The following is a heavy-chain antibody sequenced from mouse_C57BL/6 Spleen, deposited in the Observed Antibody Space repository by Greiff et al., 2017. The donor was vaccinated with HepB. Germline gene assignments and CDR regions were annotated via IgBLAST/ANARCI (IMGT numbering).Heavy chain of an antibody. CDR1: GFSFNTYA. V-gene: IGHV10-1*01. CDR3: VRHGPYGNYDY. CDR2: IRSKSNNYAT. D-gene: IGHD2-1*01. J-gene: IGHJ2*01. Sequence: EVQLVESGGGLVQPKGSLKLSCAASGFSFNTYAMNWVRQAPGKGLEWVARIRSKSNNYATYYADSVKDRFTISRDDSESMLYLQMNNLKTEDTAMYYCVRHGPYGNYDYWGQGTTLTVSS.